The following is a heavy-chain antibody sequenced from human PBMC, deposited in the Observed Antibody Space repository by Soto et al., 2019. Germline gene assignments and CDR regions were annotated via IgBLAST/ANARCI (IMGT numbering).Heavy chain of an antibody. Sequence: LRLSCAASGFTFSSYAMHWVRQAPGKGLEWVAVISYDGSNKYYADSVKGRFTISRDNSKNTLYLQMNSLRAEDTAVYYCAREIGSSGWYLDYYYGMDVWGQGTTVTVSS. CDR2: ISYDGSNK. CDR1: GFTFSSYA. V-gene: IGHV3-30-3*01. D-gene: IGHD6-19*01. J-gene: IGHJ6*02. CDR3: AREIGSSGWYLDYYYGMDV.